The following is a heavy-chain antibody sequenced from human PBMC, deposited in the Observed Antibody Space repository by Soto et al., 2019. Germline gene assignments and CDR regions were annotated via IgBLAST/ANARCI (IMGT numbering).Heavy chain of an antibody. CDR3: ARLGYYDILTGYKYYFDY. CDR1: GFTFSDYS. V-gene: IGHV3-48*01. J-gene: IGHJ4*02. CDR2: ITTNSGTI. D-gene: IGHD3-9*01. Sequence: GGSLRLSCAASGFTFSDYSMNWVRQAPGKGLEWVSYITTNSGTIYYADSVKGRFTMSRDSAKNSLYLQMNSLRAEDAAVYYCARLGYYDILTGYKYYFDYWGQGTLVTVSS.